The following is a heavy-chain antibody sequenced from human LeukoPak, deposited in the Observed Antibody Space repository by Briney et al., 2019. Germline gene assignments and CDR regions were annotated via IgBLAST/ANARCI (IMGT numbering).Heavy chain of an antibody. J-gene: IGHJ6*03. CDR2: INHSGST. CDR3: ARGRRVTGYYYYYMDV. V-gene: IGHV4-34*01. Sequence: SETLSLTCAVYGGSFSGYYWSWIRQPPGKGLEWIGEINHSGSTNYNPSIKSRVTISVDTSKNQFSLKLSSVTAADTAVYYCARGRRVTGYYYYYMDVWGKGTTVTVSS. D-gene: IGHD7-27*01. CDR1: GGSFSGYY.